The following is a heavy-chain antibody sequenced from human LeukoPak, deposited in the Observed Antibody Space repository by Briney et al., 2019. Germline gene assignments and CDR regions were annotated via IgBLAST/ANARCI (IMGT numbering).Heavy chain of an antibody. Sequence: PGGSLRLSCAASGFTFSSYGMNWVRQAAGKGLEWVSGISPSGDITYYVDSVKGRFTISRDNSKNTFYLQMNSLRAEDTAVYYCAKDSGWLRFHYWGQGTLVTVSS. CDR1: GFTFSSYG. CDR2: ISPSGDIT. J-gene: IGHJ4*02. D-gene: IGHD5-12*01. CDR3: AKDSGWLRFHY. V-gene: IGHV3-23*01.